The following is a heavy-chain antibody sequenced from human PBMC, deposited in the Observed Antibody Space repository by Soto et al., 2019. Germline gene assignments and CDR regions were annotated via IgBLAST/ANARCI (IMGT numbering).Heavy chain of an antibody. D-gene: IGHD3-10*01. Sequence: QVQLVQSGVEVKEHGASVKVSCKAFGYTFTSYGISWVRQAPGQGLEWMGRISTYNGDTNYAQKFQGRVTMTTDTSTSAAYMELRSLRSDDTAVYYCARAMVRGVVDYWGQGSLVTVSS. J-gene: IGHJ4*02. CDR1: GYTFTSYG. CDR2: ISTYNGDT. V-gene: IGHV1-18*01. CDR3: ARAMVRGVVDY.